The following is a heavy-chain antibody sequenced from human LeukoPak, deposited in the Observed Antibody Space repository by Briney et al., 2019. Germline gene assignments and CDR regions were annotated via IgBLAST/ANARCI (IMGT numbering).Heavy chain of an antibody. Sequence: GGSLRLSCAASGFTFSSYAMHWVRQAPGKGLEWVAVISYDGSNKYYADSVKGRFTISRDNSKNTLYLQMNSLRAEDTAVYYCAKDYPSYSSRTLDYWGQGTLVTVSS. J-gene: IGHJ4*02. CDR2: ISYDGSNK. CDR1: GFTFSSYA. D-gene: IGHD6-13*01. V-gene: IGHV3-30-3*01. CDR3: AKDYPSYSSRTLDY.